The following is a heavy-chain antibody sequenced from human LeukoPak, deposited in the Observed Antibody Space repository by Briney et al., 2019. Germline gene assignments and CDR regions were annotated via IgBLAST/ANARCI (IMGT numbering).Heavy chain of an antibody. J-gene: IGHJ5*02. D-gene: IGHD3-22*01. CDR1: EFTVIRNY. CDR2: IFSNGDT. Sequence: GGSLRLSCTASEFTVIRNYMLWVRQAPGKGLEWVSLIFSNGDTHYADSVKGRFTISRDNSKNTLYLQMNGLRAEDTAVYYCAKGKDAYNDGIRAYYFRESWGQGTLVTVSS. V-gene: IGHV3-53*01. CDR3: AKGKDAYNDGIRAYYFRES.